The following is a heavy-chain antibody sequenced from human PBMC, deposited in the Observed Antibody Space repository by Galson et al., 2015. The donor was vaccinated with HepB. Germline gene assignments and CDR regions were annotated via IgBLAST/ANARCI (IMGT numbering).Heavy chain of an antibody. J-gene: IGHJ4*02. CDR3: ARVRGGIAKSLDY. Sequence: SLRLSCAASGFTFSSYAMHWVRQAPGKGLEWVAVISYDGSNKYYADSVKGRFTISRDNSKNTLYLQMNSLRAEDTAVYYCARVRGGIAKSLDYWGQGTLVTVSS. CDR1: GFTFSSYA. V-gene: IGHV3-30*04. D-gene: IGHD6-13*01. CDR2: ISYDGSNK.